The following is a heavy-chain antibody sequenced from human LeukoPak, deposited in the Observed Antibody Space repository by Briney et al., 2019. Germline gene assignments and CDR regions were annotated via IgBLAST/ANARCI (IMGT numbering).Heavy chain of an antibody. D-gene: IGHD6-19*01. CDR3: ARAGYSSGWYPYYFDY. Sequence: ASVKVSCKASGYTFTSYGISWVRQSPGQGLEWMGWISAYNGNTNYAQKLQGRVTMTTDTSTSTAYMELRSLRSDDTAVYYCARAGYSSGWYPYYFDYWGQGTLVTVSS. CDR2: ISAYNGNT. CDR1: GYTFTSYG. V-gene: IGHV1-18*01. J-gene: IGHJ4*02.